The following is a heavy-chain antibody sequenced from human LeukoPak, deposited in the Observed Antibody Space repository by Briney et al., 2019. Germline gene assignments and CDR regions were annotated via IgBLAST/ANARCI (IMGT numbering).Heavy chain of an antibody. J-gene: IGHJ5*02. CDR3: ARDKVVGYCSGGSCSNWFDP. CDR2: TYCRSKWYN. CDR1: GDSVSSNSAA. V-gene: IGHV6-1*01. D-gene: IGHD2-15*01. Sequence: SQTLSLTCAISGDSVSSNSAAWNWIRQSPSRGLEWLGRTYCRSKWYNDYAVSVKSRITINPDTSKNQFSLQLNSVTPEDTAVYYCARDKVVGYCSGGSCSNWFDPWGQGTLVTVSS.